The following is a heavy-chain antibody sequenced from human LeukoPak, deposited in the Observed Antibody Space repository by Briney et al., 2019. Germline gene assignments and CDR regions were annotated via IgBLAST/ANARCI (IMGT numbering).Heavy chain of an antibody. Sequence: SQTLSLTCAISGDSVSSNSGVWNCIRQSPSRGLEWLGKTYYRSKWYNDYAVSVKSRITINPDTSKNQFSLHLNSVTPEDTAVYYCARSLWGGAFDVWGQGTMVAVSS. D-gene: IGHD3-16*01. CDR3: ARSLWGGAFDV. V-gene: IGHV6-1*01. CDR2: TYYRSKWYN. J-gene: IGHJ3*01. CDR1: GDSVSSNSGV.